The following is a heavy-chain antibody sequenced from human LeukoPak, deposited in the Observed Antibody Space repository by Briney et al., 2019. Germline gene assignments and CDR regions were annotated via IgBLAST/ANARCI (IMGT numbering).Heavy chain of an antibody. V-gene: IGHV1-18*01. CDR1: GYTFTSYG. J-gene: IGHJ4*02. D-gene: IGHD5-18*01. Sequence: ASVKVSCKASGYTFTSYGISWVRQAPGQGLEWMGWISAYNGNTNYAQKLQGRVTMTTDTSTSTAYMELRSLRSDDTAVYYCAIYSGYSYGLRGNPLDYWGQGALVTVSS. CDR3: AIYSGYSYGLRGNPLDY. CDR2: ISAYNGNT.